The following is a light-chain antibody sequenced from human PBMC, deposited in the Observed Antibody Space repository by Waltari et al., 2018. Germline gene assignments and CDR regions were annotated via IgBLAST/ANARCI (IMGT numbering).Light chain of an antibody. CDR3: QVWDSGGDRVV. CDR2: EDS. J-gene: IGLJ2*01. Sequence: YVLTQPPSVSVAPGQTARITCAGNNIGDKRVHWYQQKPGQAPVLVVHEDSDRPPGVLGRFAGSSAGSTATVTITRVEAGDEADYYCQVWDSGGDRVVFGGGTRLSVL. V-gene: IGLV3-21*02. CDR1: NIGDKR.